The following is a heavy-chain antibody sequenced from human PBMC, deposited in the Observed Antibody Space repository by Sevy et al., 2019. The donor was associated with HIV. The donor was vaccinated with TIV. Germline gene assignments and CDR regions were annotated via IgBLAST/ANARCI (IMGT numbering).Heavy chain of an antibody. D-gene: IGHD7-27*01. CDR1: GFTFSSYW. CDR2: VSSDGSEI. CDR3: ARDQLGSIDY. Sequence: GGSLRLSCAASGFTFSSYWMHWVRQAPGKGLECVAIVSSDGSEINYADSVKGRFTISRDNSRNTLYLQMNSLRTEDTALYYCARDQLGSIDYWGQGTLVTVSS. V-gene: IGHV3-30*03. J-gene: IGHJ4*02.